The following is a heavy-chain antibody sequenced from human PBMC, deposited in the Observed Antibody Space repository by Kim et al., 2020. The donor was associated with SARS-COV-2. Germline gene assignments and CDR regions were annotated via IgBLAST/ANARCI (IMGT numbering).Heavy chain of an antibody. D-gene: IGHD3-16*01. CDR2: ISAYNGDT. V-gene: IGHV1-18*01. CDR1: GYIFASYG. J-gene: IGHJ6*02. Sequence: ASVKVSCKASGYIFASYGISWVRQAPGQGLEWMGRISAYNGDTNYAQKFQGRVTLTTDTSTTTAYMELRSLRSDDTAVYYCARAEGEYVSDYYGMDVWGQGTTVTVSS. CDR3: ARAEGEYVSDYYGMDV.